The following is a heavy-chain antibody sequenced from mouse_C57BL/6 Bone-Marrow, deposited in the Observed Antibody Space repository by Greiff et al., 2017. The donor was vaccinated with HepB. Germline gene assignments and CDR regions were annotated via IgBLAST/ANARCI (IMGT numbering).Heavy chain of an antibody. V-gene: IGHV6-6*01. D-gene: IGHD2-2*01. CDR2: IRNKANNHAT. CDR1: GFTFSDAW. J-gene: IGHJ3*01. CDR3: TSAMVTTAFAY. Sequence: EVMLVESGGGLVQPGGSMKLSCAASGFTFSDAWMDWVRQSPEKGLEWVAEIRNKANNHATYYAESVKGRFTISRDDSKSSVYLQMNSLRAEDTGIYYCTSAMVTTAFAYWGQGTLVTVSA.